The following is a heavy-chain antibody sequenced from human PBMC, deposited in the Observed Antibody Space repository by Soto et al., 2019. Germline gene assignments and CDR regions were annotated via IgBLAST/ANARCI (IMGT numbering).Heavy chain of an antibody. CDR1: GFTFSSYA. CDR3: AKDLIPRRRGYSSGWYQEAEYFQH. J-gene: IGHJ1*01. Sequence: GGSLRLSCAASGFTFSSYAMSWVRQAPGKGLEWVSAISGSGGSTYYADSVKGRFTISRDNSKNTLYLQMNSLRAEDTAVYYCAKDLIPRRRGYSSGWYQEAEYFQHWGQGTLVTVSS. CDR2: ISGSGGST. V-gene: IGHV3-23*01. D-gene: IGHD6-19*01.